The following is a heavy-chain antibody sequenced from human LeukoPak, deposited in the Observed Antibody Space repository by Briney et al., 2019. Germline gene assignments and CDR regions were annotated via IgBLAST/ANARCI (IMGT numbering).Heavy chain of an antibody. J-gene: IGHJ4*02. CDR1: GGSISSYY. CDR2: ICDSGST. D-gene: IGHD3-22*01. Sequence: SETLSLTCTVSGGSISSYYWSWIRQPPGKGLEWIGYICDSGSTNYNPSLKSRVTISVDTSKNQFSLKLSSVTAADTAVYYCAKEQFGHYGSSVLAGPYFDNWGQGTLVTVSS. V-gene: IGHV4-59*01. CDR3: AKEQFGHYGSSVLAGPYFDN.